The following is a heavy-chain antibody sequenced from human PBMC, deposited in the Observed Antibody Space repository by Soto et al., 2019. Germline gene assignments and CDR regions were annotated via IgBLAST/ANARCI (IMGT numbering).Heavy chain of an antibody. J-gene: IGHJ4*02. CDR2: MNPNSGNT. CDR1: GYTFTSYD. CDR3: ARVRDCISTSCYPDY. D-gene: IGHD2-2*01. V-gene: IGHV1-8*01. Sequence: ASVKVSCKASGYTFTSYDINWVRQATGQGLEWMGGMNPNSGNTGYAQKFQGRVTMTRNTSTSTAYMELSSLRSEDTAGYYCARVRDCISTSCYPDYWGKGTLVTVSS.